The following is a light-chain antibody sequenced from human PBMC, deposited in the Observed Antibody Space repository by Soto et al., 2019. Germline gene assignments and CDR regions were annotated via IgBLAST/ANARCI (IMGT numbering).Light chain of an antibody. Sequence: EIVLTQSPGPLSLSPGERATLSCRASQSASSSYLACYQQKPGQAPSLLIYGASSRATGIPDRFSGSGSGTGFTLTISRLEPEDFAVYYCQQYGSSTSTFGQGTKVVIK. J-gene: IGKJ1*01. CDR3: QQYGSSTST. CDR2: GAS. V-gene: IGKV3-20*01. CDR1: QSASSSY.